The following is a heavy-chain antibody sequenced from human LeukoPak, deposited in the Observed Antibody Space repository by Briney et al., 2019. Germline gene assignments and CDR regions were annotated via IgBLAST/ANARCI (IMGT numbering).Heavy chain of an antibody. Sequence: ASVKVSCKASGYTFTSYGISWVRQAPGQGLEWMGWISAYNGNTNYAQKLQGRVTMTTDTSTSTAYMELRSLRSDDTAVYYCARDPQQWLALDAFDIWGQGTMVTVSS. J-gene: IGHJ3*02. CDR2: ISAYNGNT. CDR1: GYTFTSYG. V-gene: IGHV1-18*01. CDR3: ARDPQQWLALDAFDI. D-gene: IGHD6-19*01.